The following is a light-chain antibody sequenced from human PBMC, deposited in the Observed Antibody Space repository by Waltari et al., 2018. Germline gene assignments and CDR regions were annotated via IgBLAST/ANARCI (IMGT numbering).Light chain of an antibody. CDR1: QYIRND. Sequence: AIQMTQSPSSLSASVGDRDAITCRASQYIRNDLGWYQQKPGEAPKVLIHAASNLQSGVPSRFSGSGSGTDFTLTISSLQPEDFATYYCLQDYNYPRTFGQGTKVEIK. V-gene: IGKV1-6*01. CDR2: AAS. J-gene: IGKJ1*01. CDR3: LQDYNYPRT.